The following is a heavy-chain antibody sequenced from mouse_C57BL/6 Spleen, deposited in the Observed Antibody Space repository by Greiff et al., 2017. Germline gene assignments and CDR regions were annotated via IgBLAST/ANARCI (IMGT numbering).Heavy chain of an antibody. CDR3: ARPGVDD. V-gene: IGHV1-7*01. Sequence: VKLVESGAELAKPGASVKLSCKASGYTITSYWMHWVKQRPGQGLEWIGYINPSSGYTKYNPQFKDKATLTADNSARTAYMPFRILTYEDSAVYDCARPGVDDWGQGTTLTVSS. CDR2: INPSSGYT. J-gene: IGHJ2*01. CDR1: GYTITSYW.